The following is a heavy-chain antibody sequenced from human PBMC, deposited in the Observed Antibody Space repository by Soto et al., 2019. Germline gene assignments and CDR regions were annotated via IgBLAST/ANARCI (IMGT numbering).Heavy chain of an antibody. CDR1: GGSISSYY. Sequence: QVQLQESGPGLVKPSETLSLTCTVSGGSISSYYGGWFRQPPGKGLEWIGYIYYSGSTTYHPSLKRRVTISVDTSKNQFSLTLTSVTAADPAVYYCARLGGYYQAFDQWGQGSLVTVSS. CDR2: IYYSGST. CDR3: ARLGGYYQAFDQ. J-gene: IGHJ4*02. V-gene: IGHV4-59*08. D-gene: IGHD3-22*01.